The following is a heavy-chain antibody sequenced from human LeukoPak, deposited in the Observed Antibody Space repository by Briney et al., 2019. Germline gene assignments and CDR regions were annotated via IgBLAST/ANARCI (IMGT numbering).Heavy chain of an antibody. Sequence: GGSLRLSCAASGFTFSTHSMNWVRQAPGKGLEWVAGISDSGGSTSYADSVKGRFTISRDNPKNTLYLQMNSLRAEDTAVYFCAKRGVVIRVILVGFHKAAYYFDSWGQGALVTVSS. V-gene: IGHV3-23*01. D-gene: IGHD3-22*01. CDR3: AKRGVVIRVILVGFHKAAYYFDS. CDR2: ISDSGGST. J-gene: IGHJ4*02. CDR1: GFTFSTHS.